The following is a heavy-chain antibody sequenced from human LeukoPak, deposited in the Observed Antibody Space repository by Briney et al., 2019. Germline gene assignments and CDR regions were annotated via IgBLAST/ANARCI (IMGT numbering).Heavy chain of an antibody. J-gene: IGHJ4*02. D-gene: IGHD6-13*01. CDR2: INHSGST. V-gene: IGHV4-34*01. Sequence: PSETLSLTCAVYGGSFSGYHWSWIRQPPGKGLEWIGEINHSGSTNYNPSLKSRVTISVDTSKNQFSLKLSSVTAADTAVYYCARGGKTAAADNFDYWGQGTLVTVSS. CDR3: ARGGKTAAADNFDY. CDR1: GGSFSGYH.